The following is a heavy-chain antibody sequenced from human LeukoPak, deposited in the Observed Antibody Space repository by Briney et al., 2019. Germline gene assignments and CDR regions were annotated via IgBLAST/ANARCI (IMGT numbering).Heavy chain of an antibody. Sequence: SETLSLTCTVSGDSISSFYWTWIRQPPGKGLEWIGSIYHSGSTYYNPSLKSRVTISVDTSKNQFSLKLSSVTAADTAVYYCARDLSTGRYCSGGSCYGPGDYFDYWGQGTLVTVSS. V-gene: IGHV4-38-2*02. J-gene: IGHJ4*02. D-gene: IGHD2-15*01. CDR3: ARDLSTGRYCSGGSCYGPGDYFDY. CDR2: IYHSGST. CDR1: GDSISSFY.